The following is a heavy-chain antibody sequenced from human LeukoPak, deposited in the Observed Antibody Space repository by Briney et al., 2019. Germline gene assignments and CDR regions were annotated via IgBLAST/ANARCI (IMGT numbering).Heavy chain of an antibody. V-gene: IGHV4-61*05. J-gene: IGHJ2*01. Sequence: SETLSLTCTVSGGSISSSSYYWGWIRQPPGKGLEWIGYIYYSGSTNYNPSLKSRVTISVDTSKNQFSLKLSSVTAADTAVYYCARVYYSNSYDYWYFDLWGRGTLVTVSS. D-gene: IGHD6-13*01. CDR3: ARVYYSNSYDYWYFDL. CDR1: GGSISSSSYY. CDR2: IYYSGST.